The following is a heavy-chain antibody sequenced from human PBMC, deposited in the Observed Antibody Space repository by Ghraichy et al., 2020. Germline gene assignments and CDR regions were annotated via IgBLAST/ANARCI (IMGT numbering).Heavy chain of an antibody. CDR1: GFTFSSYG. D-gene: IGHD6-19*01. CDR2: ISGSGGST. Sequence: GGSLRLSCAASGFTFSSYGMSWVRQAPGKGLEWVSAISGSGGSTYYADSVKGRFTISRDKSKNTLYLQMNSLRAEDTAVYYCAKDGGDSSGWFDYWGQGTLVTVSS. CDR3: AKDGGDSSGWFDY. V-gene: IGHV3-23*01. J-gene: IGHJ5*01.